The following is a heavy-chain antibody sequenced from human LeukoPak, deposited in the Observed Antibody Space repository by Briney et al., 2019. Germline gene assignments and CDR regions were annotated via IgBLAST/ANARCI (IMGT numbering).Heavy chain of an antibody. J-gene: IGHJ5*02. CDR3: ARNLGYNWFGP. Sequence: SETLSLTCTVSGDSIGSYYWSWIRQPAGKGLEWIGRIRASGSTNYNPSLGGRVTMSVDTSKNQFSLNLTSVSAADTAVCLCARNLGYNWFGPWGQGTLVTVSS. CDR1: GDSIGSYY. CDR2: IRASGST. D-gene: IGHD3-16*01. V-gene: IGHV4-4*07.